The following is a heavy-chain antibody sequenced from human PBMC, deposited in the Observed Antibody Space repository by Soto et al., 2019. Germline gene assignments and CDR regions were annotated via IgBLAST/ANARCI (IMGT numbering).Heavy chain of an antibody. CDR1: GFTFSDYY. J-gene: IGHJ5*02. CDR3: ASFFGEAGP. Sequence: GGSLRLSCAAPGFTFSDYYMSWIRQAPGKGLECVSYISGHGITIYYADSVKGRFTISRDNAKNSLYLQMNSLRAEDTAVYYCASFFGEAGPWGQGTLVTVSS. D-gene: IGHD3-10*01. V-gene: IGHV3-11*01. CDR2: ISGHGITI.